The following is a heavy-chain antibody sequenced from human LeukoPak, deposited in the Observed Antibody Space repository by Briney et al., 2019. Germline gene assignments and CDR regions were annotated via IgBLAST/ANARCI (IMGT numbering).Heavy chain of an antibody. V-gene: IGHV1-8*01. CDR1: GYTFTSYD. D-gene: IGHD3-22*01. Sequence: ASVKVSCKASGYTFTSYDINWVRQATGQGLEWMGWMNPNSGNTGYAQKFQGRVTMTGNTSISTAYMELSSLRSEDTAVYYCARLDYYDSSGYPDTDYWGEGTLVTVSS. J-gene: IGHJ4*02. CDR2: MNPNSGNT. CDR3: ARLDYYDSSGYPDTDY.